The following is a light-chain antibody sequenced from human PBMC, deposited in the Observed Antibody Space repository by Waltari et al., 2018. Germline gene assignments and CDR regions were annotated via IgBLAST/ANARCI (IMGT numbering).Light chain of an antibody. CDR2: EVS. V-gene: IGLV2-14*01. CDR3: SSYTSSSTPLYV. J-gene: IGLJ1*01. CDR1: SSDVGGYNY. Sequence: QSALPQPASVSGSPGQSITISCPGTSSDVGGYNYVSWYQQHPGKAPKLMIYEVSKRPSWVSNRFSGSKSGNTASLTISGLQAEDEADYYCSSYTSSSTPLYVFGTGTKVTVL.